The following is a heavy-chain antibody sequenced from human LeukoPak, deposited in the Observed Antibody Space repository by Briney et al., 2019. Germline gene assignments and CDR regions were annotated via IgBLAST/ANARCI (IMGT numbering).Heavy chain of an antibody. CDR2: ISSSSSYI. D-gene: IGHD3-22*01. J-gene: IGHJ4*02. V-gene: IGHV3-21*01. Sequence: GGSLRLSCAASGFTFSRYAMNWVRQAPGKGLEWVSSISSSSSYIYYADSVKGRFTISRDNAKNSLYLQMNSLRAEDTAVYYCAGYYYDSSGYPHWGQGTLVTVSS. CDR1: GFTFSRYA. CDR3: AGYYYDSSGYPH.